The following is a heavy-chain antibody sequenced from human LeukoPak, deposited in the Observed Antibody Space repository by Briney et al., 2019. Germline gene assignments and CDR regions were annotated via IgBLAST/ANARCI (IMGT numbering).Heavy chain of an antibody. CDR1: GFTFSSYA. CDR3: TTSGYSPIYYYYYMDV. V-gene: IGHV3-23*01. J-gene: IGHJ6*03. CDR2: ISGSGGST. D-gene: IGHD4-11*01. Sequence: GGSLRLSCAASGFTFSSYAMSWVRQAPGKGLEWVSAISGSGGSTYYADSVKGRFTISRDNSKNTLYLQMNSLKTEDTAVYYCTTSGYSPIYYYYYMDVWGKGATVTVSS.